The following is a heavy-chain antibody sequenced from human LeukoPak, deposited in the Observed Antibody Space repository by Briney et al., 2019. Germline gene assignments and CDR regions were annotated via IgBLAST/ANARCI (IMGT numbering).Heavy chain of an antibody. CDR1: GYTLTELS. V-gene: IGHV1-24*01. CDR3: ATGRYYYDSSGYPQLDY. J-gene: IGHJ4*02. CDR2: FDPEDGET. D-gene: IGHD3-22*01. Sequence: GASVKVSCKVSGYTLTELSMHWVRQAPGKGLEWMGGFDPEDGETIYAQKFQGRVTMTEDTSTDTAYMELSSLRSEDTAVYYCATGRYYYDSSGYPQLDYWGQGTLVTASS.